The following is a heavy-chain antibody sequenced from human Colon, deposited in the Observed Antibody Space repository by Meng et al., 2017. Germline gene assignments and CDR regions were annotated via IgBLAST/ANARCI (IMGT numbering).Heavy chain of an antibody. V-gene: IGHV1-18*01. CDR1: GYIFTTYG. Sequence: QVQLVQSGAEVKKHGASVKVSCNASGYIFTTYGISWVRQAPGEGLEWMGWISAYNGNTNSAQKFQDRVTMTTDTSTNTAYMELRSLRSDDTAMYYCARDRQWLGSDYWGQGTLVTVSS. CDR3: ARDRQWLGSDY. J-gene: IGHJ4*02. D-gene: IGHD6-19*01. CDR2: ISAYNGNT.